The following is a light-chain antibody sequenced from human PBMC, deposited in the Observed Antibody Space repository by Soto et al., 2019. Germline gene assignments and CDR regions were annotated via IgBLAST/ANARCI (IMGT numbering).Light chain of an antibody. V-gene: IGLV2-14*01. J-gene: IGLJ3*02. CDR3: SSYTSSSTWV. CDR1: SSDVGGYNY. CDR2: EVS. Sequence: QSALTQPASVSGSPGQSITISCTGTSSDVGGYNYVSWYQQHPGKAPKLMIYEVSNRPSGVSNRFSGSKSGNTASLTISGLQAEDADDYYCSSYTSSSTWVFGGGTKLTVL.